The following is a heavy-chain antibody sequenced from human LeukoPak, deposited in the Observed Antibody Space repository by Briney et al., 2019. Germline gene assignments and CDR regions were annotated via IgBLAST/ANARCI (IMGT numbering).Heavy chain of an antibody. CDR3: AKDAMEQWLVPGDY. CDR2: ISGSGGST. J-gene: IGHJ4*02. Sequence: GGSLRLSCAASGFTFSSYAMSWFRQAPGKGLEWVSAISGSGGSTYYADSVKGRFTISRDNSKNTLYLQMNSLRAEDTAVYYCAKDAMEQWLVPGDYWGQGTLVTVSS. D-gene: IGHD6-19*01. V-gene: IGHV3-23*01. CDR1: GFTFSSYA.